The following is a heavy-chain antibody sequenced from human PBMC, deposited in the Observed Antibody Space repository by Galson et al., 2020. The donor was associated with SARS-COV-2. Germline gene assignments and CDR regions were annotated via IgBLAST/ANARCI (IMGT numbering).Heavy chain of an antibody. Sequence: GGSLRLSCEASGFTFSSSSMTWVRQAPGKGLEWVSSISSSSSYIYYADSVKGRFTISRDNAKNALYLQMNSLRAEDTAVYYCARLHYDAFDIWGQGTMVTVSS. CDR1: GFTFSSSS. CDR2: ISSSSSYI. J-gene: IGHJ3*02. CDR3: ARLHYDAFDI. V-gene: IGHV3-21*01.